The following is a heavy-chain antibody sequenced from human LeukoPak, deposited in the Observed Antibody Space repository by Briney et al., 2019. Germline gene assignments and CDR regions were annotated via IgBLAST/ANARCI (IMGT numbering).Heavy chain of an antibody. V-gene: IGHV1-69*02. J-gene: IGHJ5*02. Sequence: SVKVSCKASGGTFSSYTISWVRQAPGQGLEWMGRIIPILGIANYAQKFQGRVTFTADKSTSTAYMELSSLRSEDTAVYYCASLAQNYYDSSGYYYNWFDPWGQGTLVTVSS. D-gene: IGHD3-22*01. CDR2: IIPILGIA. CDR1: GGTFSSYT. CDR3: ASLAQNYYDSSGYYYNWFDP.